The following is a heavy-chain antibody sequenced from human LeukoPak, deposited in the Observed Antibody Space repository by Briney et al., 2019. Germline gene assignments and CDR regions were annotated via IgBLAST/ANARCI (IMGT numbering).Heavy chain of an antibody. Sequence: ASVKVSCKASGYTFAGYYMHWVRQAPGQGLEWMGRINPNSGGTNYAQKFQGRDTMTRDTSISTAYMELSRLRSDDTAVYYCARVVAARNWYFDLWGRGTLVTVSS. D-gene: IGHD6-6*01. CDR1: GYTFAGYY. J-gene: IGHJ2*01. CDR2: INPNSGGT. V-gene: IGHV1-2*06. CDR3: ARVVAARNWYFDL.